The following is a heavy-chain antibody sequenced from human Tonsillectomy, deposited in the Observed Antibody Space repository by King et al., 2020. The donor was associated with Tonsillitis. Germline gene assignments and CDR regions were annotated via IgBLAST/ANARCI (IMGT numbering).Heavy chain of an antibody. D-gene: IGHD4-17*01. CDR1: GFTFSNAW. J-gene: IGHJ4*02. CDR2: IKSKTDGGTT. Sequence: VQLVESGGGLVKPGGSLRLSCAASGFTFSNAWMSWVRQAPGKGLEWVGRIKSKTDGGTTDYAAPGKGRFTISRDDSKNTLYLQMNSLKTEDTAVYYCATGGRGDYSPVGLFDYWGQGTLVTVSS. CDR3: ATGGRGDYSPVGLFDY. V-gene: IGHV3-15*01.